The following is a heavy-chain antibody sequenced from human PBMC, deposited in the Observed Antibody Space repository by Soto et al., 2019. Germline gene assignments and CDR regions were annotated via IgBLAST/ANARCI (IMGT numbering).Heavy chain of an antibody. CDR3: ASVRREYDNSVPVDY. Sequence: PSETLSLTCTVSGGSISSGGYYWSWIRQHPGKGLEWIGYIYYSGSTYYNPSLKSRVTISVDTSKNQFSLKLSSVMAADTAVYYCASVRREYDNSVPVDYWGQGTLVTVSS. CDR2: IYYSGST. CDR1: GGSISSGGYY. V-gene: IGHV4-31*03. J-gene: IGHJ4*02. D-gene: IGHD3-22*01.